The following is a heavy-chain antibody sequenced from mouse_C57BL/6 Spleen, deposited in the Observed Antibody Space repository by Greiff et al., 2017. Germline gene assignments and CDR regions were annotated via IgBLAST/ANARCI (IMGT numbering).Heavy chain of an antibody. CDR1: GYAFSSSW. Sequence: QVQLQQSGPELVKPGASVKISCKASGYAFSSSWMNWVKQRPGKGLEWIGRIYPGDGDTNYNGKFKGKATLTADKSSSTAYMQLSSLTSEDSAVYFCARSPFYGSSPDYWGQGTTLTVSS. CDR2: IYPGDGDT. J-gene: IGHJ2*01. CDR3: ARSPFYGSSPDY. D-gene: IGHD1-1*01. V-gene: IGHV1-82*01.